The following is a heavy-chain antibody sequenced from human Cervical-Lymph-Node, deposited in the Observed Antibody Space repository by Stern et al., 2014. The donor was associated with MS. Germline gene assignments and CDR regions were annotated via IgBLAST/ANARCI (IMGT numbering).Heavy chain of an antibody. J-gene: IGHJ6*02. CDR1: GYTFDPYT. CDR3: HGAREPWSPSPQYYYGMDV. D-gene: IGHD1-14*01. V-gene: IGHV1-3*02. Sequence: QVQLVQSGAEVKKPGASVSVSCKASGYTFDPYTRRWVRQAPGQRLEWMGWANGAKIRTIYSQAFQDKVSVARDTSASTAYMEVSSLRSEDMARDLHHGAREPWSPSPQYYYGMDVWGQGTTVTVSS. CDR2: ANGAKIRT.